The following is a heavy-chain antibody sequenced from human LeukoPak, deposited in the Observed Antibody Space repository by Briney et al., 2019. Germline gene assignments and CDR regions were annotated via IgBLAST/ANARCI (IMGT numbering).Heavy chain of an antibody. D-gene: IGHD2-15*01. CDR2: ISGSGGTT. J-gene: IGHJ6*02. Sequence: PGGSLRLSCAASGFTFGSYGMIWVRQAPGKGLEWVSGISGSGGTTFYADSVKGRFTISRDNSKNTLCLQMNGLRAEDTAVYYCAKGGSGHYYGMDVWGQGTTVTVSS. V-gene: IGHV3-23*01. CDR1: GFTFGSYG. CDR3: AKGGSGHYYGMDV.